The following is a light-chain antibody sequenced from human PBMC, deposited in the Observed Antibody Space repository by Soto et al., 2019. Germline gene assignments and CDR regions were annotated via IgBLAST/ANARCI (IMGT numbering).Light chain of an antibody. V-gene: IGKV1-39*01. J-gene: IGKJ1*01. Sequence: DIQMTQSPSSLSASIGDRVTISCRTSESVSRYLNWYQQKPGKAPNLLIYATSRLQSGVPSRFSGSGSATEFTLTISGLQPDDFATYYCQQSYSTPRTFGQGTKVEI. CDR1: ESVSRY. CDR3: QQSYSTPRT. CDR2: ATS.